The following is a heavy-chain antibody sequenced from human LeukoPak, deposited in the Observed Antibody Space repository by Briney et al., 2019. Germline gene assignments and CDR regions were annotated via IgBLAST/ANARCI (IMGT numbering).Heavy chain of an antibody. J-gene: IGHJ6*02. Sequence: SETLSLTCNVSGYSISSGYYWGWIRQPPGKGLEWIGSVYYTGASYYNPSLKSRVTISIDTSKNQFSLKLSSVTAADTAVYYCARHAKWEPLWYYYGMDVWGQGTTVTVSS. CDR1: GYSISSGYY. D-gene: IGHD1-26*01. CDR2: VYYTGAS. V-gene: IGHV4-38-2*02. CDR3: ARHAKWEPLWYYYGMDV.